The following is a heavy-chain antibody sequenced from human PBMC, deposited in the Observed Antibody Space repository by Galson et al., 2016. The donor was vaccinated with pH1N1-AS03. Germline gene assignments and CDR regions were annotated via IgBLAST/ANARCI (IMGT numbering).Heavy chain of an antibody. CDR1: GFTFRNTW. Sequence: SLRLSCAASGFTFRNTWMSWVRQAPGKGLEWVGRIKTKVDGGTTDYAATVKGRFTISRDDSQDTLFLHLTTLVTADTAVYYCTTRYSKASGYGMDVWGQGTTVTVSS. V-gene: IGHV3-15*01. CDR3: TTRYSKASGYGMDV. J-gene: IGHJ6*02. D-gene: IGHD4-11*01. CDR2: IKTKVDGGTT.